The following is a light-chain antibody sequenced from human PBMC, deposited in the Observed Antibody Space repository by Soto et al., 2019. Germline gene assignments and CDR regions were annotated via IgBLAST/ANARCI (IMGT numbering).Light chain of an antibody. V-gene: IGKV3D-11*02. J-gene: IGKJ3*01. Sequence: EIVLTQSPATLSLSPGERATLSCRASQSVSSYLAWYQQKPGQAPRLLIYDASNRATGIPARFRGSGPGTDFTRTISSLEPEDFAVYYCQQRGAFGPGTKVDIK. CDR3: QQRGA. CDR1: QSVSSY. CDR2: DAS.